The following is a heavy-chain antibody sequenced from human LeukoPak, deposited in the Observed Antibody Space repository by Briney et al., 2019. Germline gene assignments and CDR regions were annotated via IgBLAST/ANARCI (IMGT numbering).Heavy chain of an antibody. Sequence: ASVKVSCKASGGTFSSYAISWVRQAPGQGLEWMGRISPIFGIANYAQKFQGRVTITADKSTSTAYMELSSLRSEDTAVYYCARAQDSYGYDPDYWGQGTLVSVSS. V-gene: IGHV1-69*04. CDR3: ARAQDSYGYDPDY. D-gene: IGHD5-18*01. CDR2: ISPIFGIA. CDR1: GGTFSSYA. J-gene: IGHJ4*02.